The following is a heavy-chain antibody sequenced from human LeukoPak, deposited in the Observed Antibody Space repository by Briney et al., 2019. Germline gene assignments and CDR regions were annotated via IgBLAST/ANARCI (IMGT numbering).Heavy chain of an antibody. J-gene: IGHJ6*02. CDR3: ARGYCSGGSCYLDVGMDV. Sequence: QPGGSLRLSCAASGFTVSSNYMSWVRQAPGKGLEWVSVIYSGGSTYYADSVKGRFTISRDNSKNSLYLQMNSLRAEDTAVYYCARGYCSGGSCYLDVGMDVWGQGTTVTVSS. D-gene: IGHD2-15*01. V-gene: IGHV3-53*01. CDR1: GFTVSSNY. CDR2: IYSGGST.